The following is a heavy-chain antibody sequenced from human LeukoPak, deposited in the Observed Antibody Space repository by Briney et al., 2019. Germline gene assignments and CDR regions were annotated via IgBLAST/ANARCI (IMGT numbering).Heavy chain of an antibody. CDR3: AKLLHYYDSSGYYHHFDY. CDR1: GFTFSSYA. Sequence: GGSLRLSCAASGFTFSSYAMSWVRQAPGKGLEWVSAISGSGGSTYYADSVKGRFTISRDNYKNTLYLQMNSLRAEDTAVYYCAKLLHYYDSSGYYHHFDYWGQGTLVTGSS. J-gene: IGHJ4*02. V-gene: IGHV3-23*01. D-gene: IGHD3-22*01. CDR2: ISGSGGST.